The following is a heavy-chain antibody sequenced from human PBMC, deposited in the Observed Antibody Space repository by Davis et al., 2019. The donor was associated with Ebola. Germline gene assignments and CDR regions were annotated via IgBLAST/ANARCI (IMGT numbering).Heavy chain of an antibody. CDR2: IKEDGSEK. V-gene: IGHV3-7*03. CDR3: ARGWSYPGV. Sequence: GESLKISCAASGFTVSSYWMSWVRQAPGKGLEWVANIKEDGSEKYYVDSVKGRFTISRDNAKSSLSLQMNSLRAEDTAVYYCARGWSYPGVWGQGTMVTVSS. D-gene: IGHD1-26*01. CDR1: GFTVSSYW. J-gene: IGHJ3*01.